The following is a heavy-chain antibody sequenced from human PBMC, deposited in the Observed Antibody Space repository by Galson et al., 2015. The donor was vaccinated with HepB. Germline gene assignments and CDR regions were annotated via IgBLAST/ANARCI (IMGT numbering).Heavy chain of an antibody. D-gene: IGHD3-10*01. CDR3: AKWGGGFGELFRGAFDI. V-gene: IGHV3-23*01. Sequence: SLRLSCAASGFTFSRYAMSWVRQAPGKGLEWVSAITGSGGSTYYADSVKGLFTISRDNSKNTLYLQMNSLRAEDTAVYYCAKWGGGFGELFRGAFDIWGQGTMVTVSS. CDR1: GFTFSRYA. CDR2: ITGSGGST. J-gene: IGHJ3*02.